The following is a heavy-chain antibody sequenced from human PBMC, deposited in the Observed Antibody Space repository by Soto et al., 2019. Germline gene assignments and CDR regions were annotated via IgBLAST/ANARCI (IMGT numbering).Heavy chain of an antibody. V-gene: IGHV1-58*01. J-gene: IGHJ6*02. D-gene: IGHD2-15*01. Sequence: SVKVSCKASGITFTSSAVQWVRQARGQRLEWIGWVVVGSGYTNSAQKFQERVTITRDMSTSTAYMELSSLRSEDTAVYYCAAETRYCSGGSCYSGNYAMDVWGQGTTVTVSS. CDR1: GITFTSSA. CDR3: AAETRYCSGGSCYSGNYAMDV. CDR2: VVVGSGYT.